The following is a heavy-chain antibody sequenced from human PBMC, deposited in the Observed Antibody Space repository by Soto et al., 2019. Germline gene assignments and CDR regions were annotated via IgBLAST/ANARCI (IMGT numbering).Heavy chain of an antibody. CDR1: GFTLSDHY. V-gene: IGHV3-7*01. CDR3: ARDFYGGYTYGPGDY. CDR2: IHGDGGKI. Sequence: EVQLVESGGGLVQPGGSLRLSCAGSGFTLSDHYIDWVRQAPGKGLEWVANIHGDGGKIYYVDSVKGRFTISRDNAKRSLYLQMNSLRAEDTAVYYCARDFYGGYTYGPGDYWGQGALVAVSS. J-gene: IGHJ4*02. D-gene: IGHD5-18*01.